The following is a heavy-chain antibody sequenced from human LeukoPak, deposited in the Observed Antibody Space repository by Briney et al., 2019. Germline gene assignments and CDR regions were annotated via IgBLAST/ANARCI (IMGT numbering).Heavy chain of an antibody. CDR3: ATEGFFYGYHGLDL. Sequence: GGSLRLSCAASGFTFSSYGMSWARQAPGKGLEWVSAISGSGGSTYYADSVKGRFTISRDNSKNTLYLQMNTLKTEDTAVYYCATEGFFYGYHGLDLWGQGTMVTVSS. D-gene: IGHD5-18*01. J-gene: IGHJ3*01. V-gene: IGHV3-23*01. CDR2: ISGSGGST. CDR1: GFTFSSYG.